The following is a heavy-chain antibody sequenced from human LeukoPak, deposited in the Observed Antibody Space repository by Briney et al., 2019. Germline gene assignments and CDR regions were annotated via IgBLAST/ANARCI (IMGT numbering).Heavy chain of an antibody. J-gene: IGHJ3*02. Sequence: GESLKISCKGSGYSFTHFRLGWVRQMPGKGLDWMGIIYPADSDTVYSPSFQGQVTISADKSISTAYLQWSRLNASDTAMYYCARYSVAGARYDAFDIWGQGTMVTVSS. CDR3: ARYSVAGARYDAFDI. V-gene: IGHV5-51*01. CDR1: GYSFTHFR. D-gene: IGHD6-13*01. CDR2: IYPADSDT.